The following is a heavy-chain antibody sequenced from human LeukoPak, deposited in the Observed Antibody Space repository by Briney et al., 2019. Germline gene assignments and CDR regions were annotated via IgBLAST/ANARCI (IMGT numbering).Heavy chain of an antibody. CDR3: ARESFGDFYFDY. D-gene: IGHD4-17*01. V-gene: IGHV3-30*14. CDR1: GFTFSNYV. CDR2: MSHDGSNI. Sequence: PGGFLRLSCASSGFTFSNYVLYWVRQAPGKGLEWVAGMSHDGSNIYYADPVKGRFTVSRDNSKNTLYLQMNSLRVEDTAVYSCARESFGDFYFDYWGQGTLVTVSS. J-gene: IGHJ4*02.